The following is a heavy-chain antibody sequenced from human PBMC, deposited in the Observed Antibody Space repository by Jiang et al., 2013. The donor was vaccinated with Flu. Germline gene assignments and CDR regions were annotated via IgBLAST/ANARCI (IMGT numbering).Heavy chain of an antibody. CDR1: GHTFTSYY. V-gene: IGHV1-2*04. D-gene: IGHD4-17*01. CDR3: AKEDSVTTSSYYGMDV. Sequence: SGAEVKKPGASVKVSCKASGHTFTSYYMHWVRQAPGQGLEWMGWINPNSGGTNYAQKFQGWVTMTRDTSISTAYMELSRLRSDDTAVYYCAKEDSVTTSSYYGMDVWGQGTTVTVSS. CDR2: INPNSGGT. J-gene: IGHJ6*02.